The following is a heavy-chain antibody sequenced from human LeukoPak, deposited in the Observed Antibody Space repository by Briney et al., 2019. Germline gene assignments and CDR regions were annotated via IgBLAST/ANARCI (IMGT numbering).Heavy chain of an antibody. Sequence: SETLSLTCAVYGGSFSGYYWSWIRQPPGKGLEWIGEINHSGSTNYNPSLKSRVTISVDTSKNQFSLKLSSVTAADTAVYYCAREGYDYVWGSYQGNYFDYWGQGTLVTVSS. CDR1: GGSFSGYY. CDR3: AREGYDYVWGSYQGNYFDY. CDR2: INHSGST. J-gene: IGHJ4*02. D-gene: IGHD3-16*02. V-gene: IGHV4-34*01.